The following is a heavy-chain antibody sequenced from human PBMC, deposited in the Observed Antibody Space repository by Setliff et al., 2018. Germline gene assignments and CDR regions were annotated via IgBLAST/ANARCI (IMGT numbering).Heavy chain of an antibody. D-gene: IGHD3-22*01. J-gene: IGHJ4*02. CDR3: ARVPQEAFYYYDRGNHFDS. CDR2: TIPVFGTT. V-gene: IGHV1-69*05. Sequence: SVKVSCKASGGSISSYGISWVRQAPGQGLEWMGGTIPVFGTTDYAQKFQGRVTIMTDESTSTAYMELSSLTSEDTAVYYCARVPQEAFYYYDRGNHFDSWGQGTLVTVSS. CDR1: GGSISSYG.